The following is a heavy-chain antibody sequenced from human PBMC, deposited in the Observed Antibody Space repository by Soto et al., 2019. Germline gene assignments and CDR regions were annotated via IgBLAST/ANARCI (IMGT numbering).Heavy chain of an antibody. V-gene: IGHV4-4*02. CDR2: VYHSGST. CDR3: AVPGAGNFDY. CDR1: GASISTNNW. D-gene: IGHD6-13*01. J-gene: IGHJ4*02. Sequence: SETLSLTCAVSGASISTNNWWSWVRQPPGKGLEWIGEVYHSGSTNCNPSLKSRVTISIDKSKNQFSLRLTSMTAADTAVYYCAVPGAGNFDYWSQGTLVTVSS.